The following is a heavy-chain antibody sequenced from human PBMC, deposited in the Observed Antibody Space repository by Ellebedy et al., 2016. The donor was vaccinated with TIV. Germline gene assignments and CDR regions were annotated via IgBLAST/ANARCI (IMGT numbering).Heavy chain of an antibody. Sequence: GESLKISCAASGFTFDDYAMHWVRQAPGKGLLWVSRITDDGSYAHYVDSVEGRFTISIDNAKNVLYLQMNSLRVEDTAVYYCVRGSLSPGVDHWGQGTLVTVSS. CDR3: VRGSLSPGVDH. J-gene: IGHJ4*02. V-gene: IGHV3-74*01. CDR2: ITDDGSYA. CDR1: GFTFDDYA.